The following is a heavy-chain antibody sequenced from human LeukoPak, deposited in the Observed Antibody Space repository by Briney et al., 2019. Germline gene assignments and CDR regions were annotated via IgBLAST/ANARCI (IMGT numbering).Heavy chain of an antibody. Sequence: GGSLTLSCAASGFTFVSYSMNWVRQAPGEGLEWVSYISSSSTTIYYADSVKGRFTISRDNAKNSLYLQMNSLRDDDTAVYYCARVLGATIGDYWGQGSLVTASS. D-gene: IGHD5-12*01. CDR3: ARVLGATIGDY. V-gene: IGHV3-48*02. CDR2: ISSSSTTI. J-gene: IGHJ4*02. CDR1: GFTFVSYS.